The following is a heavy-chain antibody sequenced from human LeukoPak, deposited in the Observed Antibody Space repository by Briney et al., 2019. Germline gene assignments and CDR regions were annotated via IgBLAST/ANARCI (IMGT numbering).Heavy chain of an antibody. V-gene: IGHV5-51*01. J-gene: IGHJ4*02. Sequence: GESLKIFCKGSGYTFTAYWIGWVPQMPGKGLEWMGIIYPGDSDPRYSPSFQGQVTISADKSISTAYLQWSSLKASDSAMYYCVRHGLGSSWFGFDYWGQGTLVTVSS. CDR3: VRHGLGSSWFGFDY. CDR2: IYPGDSDP. CDR1: GYTFTAYW. D-gene: IGHD6-13*01.